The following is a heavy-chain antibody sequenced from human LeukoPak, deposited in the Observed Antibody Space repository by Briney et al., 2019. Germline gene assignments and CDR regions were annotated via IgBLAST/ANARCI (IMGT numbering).Heavy chain of an antibody. V-gene: IGHV4-59*01. Sequence: SETLSLTCTVSGGSISSYYWSWIRQPPGKGLEWIGYIYYSGSTNYNPSLTSRLTISLDTSKTQFSLNLISMTAADTAIYYCARASEGIGFFDYWGQGILVTVSS. D-gene: IGHD2-2*03. CDR1: GGSISSYY. CDR2: IYYSGST. J-gene: IGHJ4*02. CDR3: ARASEGIGFFDY.